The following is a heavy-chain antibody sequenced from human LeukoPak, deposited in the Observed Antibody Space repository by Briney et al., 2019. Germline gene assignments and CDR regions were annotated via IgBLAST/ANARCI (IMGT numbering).Heavy chain of an antibody. CDR1: GFTFSSYG. CDR3: AKEIFSPRHGMDV. D-gene: IGHD2-15*01. CDR2: ISYDGSNK. V-gene: IGHV3-30*18. Sequence: PGRSLRLSCAASGFTFSSYGMHWVRQAPGKGLEWVAVISYDGSNKYYADSVKGRLTISRDNSKNTLYLQMNSLRAEDTAVYYCAKEIFSPRHGMDVWGKGTTVTVSS. J-gene: IGHJ6*04.